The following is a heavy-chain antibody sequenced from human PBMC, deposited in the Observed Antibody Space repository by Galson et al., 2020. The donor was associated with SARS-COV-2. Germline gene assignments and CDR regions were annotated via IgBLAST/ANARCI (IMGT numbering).Heavy chain of an antibody. J-gene: IGHJ6*03. CDR3: AGGSYYYYYYMDV. CDR1: GFTFSSYA. Sequence: GESLKISCAASGFTFSSYAMYWVRQAPGKGLEWVAVISYDGSNKYYADSVKGRFTISRDNSKNTLYLQMNSLRAEDTAVYYCAGGSYYYYYYMDVWGKGTTVTVSS. CDR2: ISYDGSNK. D-gene: IGHD1-26*01. V-gene: IGHV3-30*01.